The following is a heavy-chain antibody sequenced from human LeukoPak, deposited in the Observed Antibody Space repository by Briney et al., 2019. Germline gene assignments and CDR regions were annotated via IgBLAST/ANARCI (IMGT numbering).Heavy chain of an antibody. V-gene: IGHV3-9*01. CDR3: ARESDGSGSYFSDY. Sequence: GGSLRLSCAASGFTFDDYAMHWVRQAPGKGLEWVSGISWNSGSIGYADSVKGRFTISRDNAKNSLYLQMNSLRAEDTAVYYCARESDGSGSYFSDYWGQGTLVTVSS. D-gene: IGHD3-10*01. J-gene: IGHJ4*02. CDR2: ISWNSGSI. CDR1: GFTFDDYA.